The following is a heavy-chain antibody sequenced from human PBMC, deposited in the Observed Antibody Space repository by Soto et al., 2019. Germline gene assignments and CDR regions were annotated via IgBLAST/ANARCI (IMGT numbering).Heavy chain of an antibody. Sequence: EVQLVESGGGLVEPGGSLRLSCATSGFTFSASWMGWVRQAPGKGLEYVGRIGTKPGGGPTDYTAPVKGRFTVSRDDSRNALFLQLQNLKTEATAVYFCITSGGGRWGQGALVTVSS. CDR1: GFTFSASW. CDR2: IGTKPGGGPT. D-gene: IGHD1-26*01. CDR3: ITSGGGR. J-gene: IGHJ4*02. V-gene: IGHV3-15*04.